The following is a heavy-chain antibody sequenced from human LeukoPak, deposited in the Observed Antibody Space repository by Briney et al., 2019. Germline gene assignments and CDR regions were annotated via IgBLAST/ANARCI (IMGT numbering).Heavy chain of an antibody. Sequence: SETLSLTCTVSGGSISSYYWSWIRQPPGKGLEWIGYIYYSGSTNYNPSLESRVTISVDTSKNQFSLQLSSVTAADTAGYYCARGSKRKNYLDAFIFWGKGTMAPFS. CDR3: ARGSKRKNYLDAFIF. J-gene: IGHJ3*01. D-gene: IGHD1-7*01. CDR2: IYYSGST. CDR1: GGSISSYY. V-gene: IGHV4-59*01.